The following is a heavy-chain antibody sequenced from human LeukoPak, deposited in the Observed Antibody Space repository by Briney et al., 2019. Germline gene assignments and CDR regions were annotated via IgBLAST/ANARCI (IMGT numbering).Heavy chain of an antibody. CDR2: MNPNSGNT. CDR1: GYTFTGYY. CDR3: ATDSGFNWFDP. J-gene: IGHJ5*02. V-gene: IGHV1-8*02. Sequence: ASVKVSCKASGYTFTGYYMHWVRQAPGQGLEWMGWMNPNSGNTGYAQKFQGRVTMTRNTSISTAYMELSSLRSEDTAVYYCATDSGFNWFDPWGQGTLVTVSS. D-gene: IGHD6-19*01.